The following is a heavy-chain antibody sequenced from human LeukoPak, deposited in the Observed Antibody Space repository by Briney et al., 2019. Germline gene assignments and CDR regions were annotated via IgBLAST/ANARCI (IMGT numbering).Heavy chain of an antibody. CDR1: GFSFTTYW. J-gene: IGHJ4*02. V-gene: IGHV5-51*01. D-gene: IGHD3-3*01. CDR2: IYPGDSDT. Sequence: GESLKISCKGSGFSFTTYWIGWVRQMPGKGLEWMGIIYPGDSDTRYSPSFQGQVTISADKSISTAYLQWSSLKASDTAMYYCARLSNDFWSGLDYWGQGTLVTVSS. CDR3: ARLSNDFWSGLDY.